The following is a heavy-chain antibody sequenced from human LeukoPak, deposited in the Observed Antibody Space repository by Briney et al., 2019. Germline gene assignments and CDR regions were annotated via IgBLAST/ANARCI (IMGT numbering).Heavy chain of an antibody. Sequence: PGGSLRLSCAASGFTFSSYGMHWVRQAPGKGLEWVAFIRYDGSNKYYADSVKGRFTISRDNSKNTLYLQMNSLRAEDTAVYYCAKDPRYSYGYGYYFDYWGQGTLVTVSS. J-gene: IGHJ4*02. D-gene: IGHD5-18*01. CDR2: IRYDGSNK. CDR3: AKDPRYSYGYGYYFDY. V-gene: IGHV3-30*02. CDR1: GFTFSSYG.